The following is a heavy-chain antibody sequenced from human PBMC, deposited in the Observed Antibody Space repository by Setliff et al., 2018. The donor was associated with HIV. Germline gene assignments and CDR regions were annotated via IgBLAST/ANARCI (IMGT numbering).Heavy chain of an antibody. D-gene: IGHD4-17*01. J-gene: IGHJ4*02. CDR3: VRDDYGYNGKGFDY. CDR1: GGSITGYY. CDR2: FYHSTT. V-gene: IGHV4-38-2*02. Sequence: SETLSLTCTVSGGSITGYYWSWIRQPPGTGLEWIGSFYHSTTFYNPSLKSRVTISVDTSNNQISLRLSSVTAADTAMYYCVRDDYGYNGKGFDYWGPGTLVTVSS.